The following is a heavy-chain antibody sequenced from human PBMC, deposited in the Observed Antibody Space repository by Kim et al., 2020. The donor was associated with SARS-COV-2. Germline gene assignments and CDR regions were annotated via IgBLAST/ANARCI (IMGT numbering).Heavy chain of an antibody. V-gene: IGHV3-73*01. J-gene: IGHJ3*02. CDR1: GFTFSGSP. CDR2: IRSKANNYAT. CDR3: TRIPVTALAFCDAFDI. D-gene: IGHD2-21*01. Sequence: GGSLRLYCAASGFTFSGSPMHWVRQASGKGLEGVGRIRSKANNYATGYAASVKGRFTISRADSRNTAYLEMNGLKTEDTAVYYCTRIPVTALAFCDAFDIWGQGTMVTVSS.